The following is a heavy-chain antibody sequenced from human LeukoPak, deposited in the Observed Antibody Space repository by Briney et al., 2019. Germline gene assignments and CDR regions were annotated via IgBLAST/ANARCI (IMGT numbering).Heavy chain of an antibody. D-gene: IGHD6-19*01. CDR1: GFTFSNYY. V-gene: IGHV3-7*01. Sequence: GGSLRLSCAASGFTFSNYYMRWIRQAPGKGLEWVANINEDGSNRWHLGSVKGRFTVSRDNARNSLYLQMNSLRAEDTAVYYCTRVIVAVPGYFDYFDFWGQGALVTVSS. J-gene: IGHJ4*02. CDR2: INEDGSNR. CDR3: TRVIVAVPGYFDYFDF.